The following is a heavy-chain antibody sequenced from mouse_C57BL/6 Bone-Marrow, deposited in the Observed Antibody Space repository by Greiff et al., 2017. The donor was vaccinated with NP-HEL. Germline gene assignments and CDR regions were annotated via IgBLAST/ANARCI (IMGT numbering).Heavy chain of an antibody. D-gene: IGHD2-1*01. CDR2: IHPSDSDI. CDR1: GYTFTSYW. Sequence: QVQLQQPGAELVKPGASVKVSCKASGYTFTSYWMHWVKQRPGQGLEWIGRIHPSDSDINYNQNVKGRFTLTVDNARSTVYLQLSSLTSEDSEVYYSEICIYYGNAKYFAVWGTGTPVTVSS. J-gene: IGHJ1*03. CDR3: EICIYYGNAKYFAV. V-gene: IGHV1-74*01.